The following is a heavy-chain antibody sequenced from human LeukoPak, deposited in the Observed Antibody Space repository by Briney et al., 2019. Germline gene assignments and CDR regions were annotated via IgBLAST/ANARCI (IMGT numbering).Heavy chain of an antibody. CDR1: GGSISGYY. Sequence: PSETLSLTCTVSGGSISGYYWSWIRQPPGKGLEYIGYIYYSGSTNYNPSLKSRVTISVDTSKNQFSLKLSSVTAADTAVYYCAREAAAAGYWPLRYYYMDVWGKGTTVTVSS. CDR2: IYYSGST. D-gene: IGHD6-13*01. J-gene: IGHJ6*03. CDR3: AREAAAAGYWPLRYYYMDV. V-gene: IGHV4-59*12.